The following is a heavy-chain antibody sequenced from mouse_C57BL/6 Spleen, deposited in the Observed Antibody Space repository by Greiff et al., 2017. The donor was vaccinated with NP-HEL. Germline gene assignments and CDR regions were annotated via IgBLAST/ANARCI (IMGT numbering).Heavy chain of an antibody. CDR2: INPSNGGT. Sequence: QVQLQQPGTELVKPGASVKLSCKASGYTFTSYWMHWVKQRPGQGLEWIGNINPSNGGTNYNEKFKSKATLTVDKSSSTAYMQLSSLTSEDSAVYYGARGGGLGGAMDYWGQGTSVTVSS. CDR1: GYTFTSYW. CDR3: ARGGGLGGAMDY. V-gene: IGHV1-53*01. D-gene: IGHD2-4*01. J-gene: IGHJ4*01.